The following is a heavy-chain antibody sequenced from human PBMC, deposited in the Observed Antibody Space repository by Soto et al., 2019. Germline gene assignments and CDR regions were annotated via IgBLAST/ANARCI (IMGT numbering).Heavy chain of an antibody. CDR1: GYTFTRYG. J-gene: IGHJ6*02. CDR2: ISGYDGRT. CDR3: AREGDFPYYYYGMDV. D-gene: IGHD2-21*02. V-gene: IGHV1-18*01. Sequence: QVHLVQSGAEVKKPGASVKVSCKTSGYTFTRYGIIWVRQAPGQGLEWMGWISGYDGRTNFAQKVQDRVTMTTDTYTSTVYMELRSLSSDDTSVYYCAREGDFPYYYYGMDVWGQGTTVTVSS.